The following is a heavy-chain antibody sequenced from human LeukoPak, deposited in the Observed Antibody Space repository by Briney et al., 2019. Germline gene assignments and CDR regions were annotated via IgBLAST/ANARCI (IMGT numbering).Heavy chain of an antibody. CDR3: AKCLQTITMVRGVISGMDV. CDR1: GFTFSSYA. CDR2: ISGSGGST. J-gene: IGHJ6*02. Sequence: RAGRSLRLSCAASGFTFSSYAMSWVRQAPGKGLEWGSAISGSGGSTYYADSVKGRFTISRDNSKNTLYLQMNSLRAEDTAVYYCAKCLQTITMVRGVISGMDVWGQGTTVTVSS. V-gene: IGHV3-23*01. D-gene: IGHD3-10*01.